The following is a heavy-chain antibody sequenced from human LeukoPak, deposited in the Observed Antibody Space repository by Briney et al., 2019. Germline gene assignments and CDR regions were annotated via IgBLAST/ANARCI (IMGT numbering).Heavy chain of an antibody. D-gene: IGHD6-19*01. CDR1: GFTFSAYA. CDR2: FSDTDTGT. V-gene: IGHV3-23*01. J-gene: IGHJ4*02. CDR3: AKELTRMTVAGTFGY. Sequence: PGGSLRLSCAASGFTFSAYAMSWVRQAPGKGLEWVSTFSDTDTGTYYADSVKGRFTISGGTSKNTLYLQMSGLRAEDTAIYYCAKELTRMTVAGTFGYWGQGALVTVSS.